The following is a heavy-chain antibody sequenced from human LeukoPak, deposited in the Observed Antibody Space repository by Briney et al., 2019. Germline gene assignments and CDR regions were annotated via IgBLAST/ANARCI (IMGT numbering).Heavy chain of an antibody. D-gene: IGHD6-6*01. Sequence: ASVKVSCKASGYTFTGYYMHWVRQGPGQGLEWMGWINPNSGGTNYAQKFQGRVTMTRDTSISTAYMEVSRVRSNDTAMYYCARGSSTRVYYYYYMDVWGKGTTVTVSS. V-gene: IGHV1-2*02. CDR2: INPNSGGT. CDR1: GYTFTGYY. CDR3: ARGSSTRVYYYYYMDV. J-gene: IGHJ6*03.